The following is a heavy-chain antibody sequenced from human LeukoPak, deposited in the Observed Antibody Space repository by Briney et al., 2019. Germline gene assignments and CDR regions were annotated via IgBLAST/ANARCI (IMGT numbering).Heavy chain of an antibody. CDR1: GFGFSNYA. D-gene: IGHD3-10*01. Sequence: GGSLRLSCAASGFGFSNYATSWVRQAPGKGLEWVSGVTSGGGHIYYADFVKGRFTISRDDSKNTLFLQMDSLRVEDTAVYYCVTGDPIWFDPWGQGTLVTVSS. V-gene: IGHV3-23*01. CDR3: VTGDPIWFDP. J-gene: IGHJ5*02. CDR2: VTSGGGHI.